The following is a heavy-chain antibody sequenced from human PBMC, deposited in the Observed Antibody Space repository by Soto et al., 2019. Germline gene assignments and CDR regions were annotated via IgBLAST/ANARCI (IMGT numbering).Heavy chain of an antibody. CDR2: IKQDGSQK. V-gene: IGHV3-7*04. CDR3: ARGDYFDSSGPFSDAFDI. D-gene: IGHD3-22*01. Sequence: GALRLSCAASGFTFSSYWMSWVRPAPGKGVKWVANIKQDGSQKWYVDSVKGRFTISRDNAKSSLYLQMNSLRAEDTAVYYCARGDYFDSSGPFSDAFDIWGQGTMVTVSS. J-gene: IGHJ3*02. CDR1: GFTFSSYW.